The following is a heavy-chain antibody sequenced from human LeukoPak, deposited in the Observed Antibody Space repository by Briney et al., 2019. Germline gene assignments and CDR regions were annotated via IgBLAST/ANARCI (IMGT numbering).Heavy chain of an antibody. CDR3: ARERITGTTPPRYYYYYGMDV. J-gene: IGHJ6*02. Sequence: PSQTLSLTCTVSGGSISSGDYYWRSIRQPPGKVLGRIGYIYYSGSTYYNPSLKSRVTISVDTSKNQFSLQLSSVTAVDTAVYYCARERITGTTPPRYYYYYGMDVWGQGTTVTVSS. V-gene: IGHV4-30-4*01. D-gene: IGHD1-7*01. CDR1: GGSISSGDYY. CDR2: IYYSGST.